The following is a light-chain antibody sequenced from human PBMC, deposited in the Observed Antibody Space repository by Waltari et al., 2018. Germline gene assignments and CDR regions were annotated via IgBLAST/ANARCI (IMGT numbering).Light chain of an antibody. CDR3: AAWDDSLHVV. CDR2: RNN. Sequence: QSVLTEPPSVSGTSGQRVTSSCSGSSSTIGSNYVYWYQQLPVTAPKLLIYRNNQRPSGVPARFSGSKSGTSASLAISGLRSEDEADYYCAAWDDSLHVVFGGGTKLTVL. CDR1: SSTIGSNY. V-gene: IGLV1-47*01. J-gene: IGLJ2*01.